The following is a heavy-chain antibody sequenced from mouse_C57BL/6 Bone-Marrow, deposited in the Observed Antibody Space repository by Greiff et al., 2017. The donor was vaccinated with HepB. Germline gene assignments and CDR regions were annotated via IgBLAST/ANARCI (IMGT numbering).Heavy chain of an antibody. J-gene: IGHJ2*01. CDR3: ARLGTPVTTVVEGYFDY. V-gene: IGHV5-6*01. CDR2: ISSGGSYT. D-gene: IGHD1-1*01. Sequence: DVHLVESGGDLVKPGGSLKLSCAASGFTFSSYGMSWVRQTPDKRLEWVATISSGGSYTYYPDSVKGRFTISRDNAKNTLYLQMSSLKSEDTAMYYCARLGTPVTTVVEGYFDYWGQGTTLTVSS. CDR1: GFTFSSYG.